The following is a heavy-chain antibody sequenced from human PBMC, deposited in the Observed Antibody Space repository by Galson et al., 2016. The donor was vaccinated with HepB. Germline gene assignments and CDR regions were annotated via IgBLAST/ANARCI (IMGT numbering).Heavy chain of an antibody. D-gene: IGHD6-19*01. CDR3: AMGNSGWPDY. CDR1: GLTFSSYN. V-gene: IGHV3-48*04. J-gene: IGHJ4*02. CDR2: ISSRTRTA. Sequence: SLRLSCAVSGLTFSSYNMNWVRQAPGKGLEWVSHISSRTRTAYYADSVKGRFTISRDNAKNSLYLQMNSLRAEDTAVYYCAMGNSGWPDYWGQGTLVTVSS.